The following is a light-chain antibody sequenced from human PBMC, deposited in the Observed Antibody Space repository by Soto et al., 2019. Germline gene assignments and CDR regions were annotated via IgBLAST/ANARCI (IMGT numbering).Light chain of an antibody. CDR3: SSYTSSITYV. CDR1: SSDVGGYDY. CDR2: DVS. J-gene: IGLJ1*01. V-gene: IGLV2-14*03. Sequence: QSALTQPASVSGSPGQSITISCTGTSSDVGGYDYVSWYQQHPGKAPKLMIYDVSNRPSGVSNRFSGSKSGNTASLTISGLQAEDEADYYCSSYTSSITYVFGTGTKLTVL.